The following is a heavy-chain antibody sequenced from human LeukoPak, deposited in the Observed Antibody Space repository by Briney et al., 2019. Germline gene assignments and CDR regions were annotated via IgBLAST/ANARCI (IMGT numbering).Heavy chain of an antibody. V-gene: IGHV3-23*01. Sequence: PGGSLRLSCAASGFTFSNYAMSWVRQAPGKGLEWVSGISGSGTSTYYADSVKGRFTISKDNSKSTLYLQMNSLRVEDTAVYYCAIRYCSGGSRPNWGQGTLVTVSS. J-gene: IGHJ4*02. CDR2: ISGSGTST. D-gene: IGHD2-15*01. CDR3: AIRYCSGGSRPN. CDR1: GFTFSNYA.